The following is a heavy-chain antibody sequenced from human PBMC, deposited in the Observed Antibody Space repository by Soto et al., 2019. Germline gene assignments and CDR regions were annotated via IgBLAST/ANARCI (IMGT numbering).Heavy chain of an antibody. D-gene: IGHD3-3*01. CDR3: AKEGLDFWSGYYTGYFDY. V-gene: IGHV3-23*01. Sequence: GGSLRLSCAASGFTFSSYAMSWVRQAPGKGLEWVSAISGSGGSTYYADSVKGRFTISRDNSKNTLYLQMNSLRAEDTAVYYCAKEGLDFWSGYYTGYFDYWGQGTLVTVSS. CDR2: ISGSGGST. CDR1: GFTFSSYA. J-gene: IGHJ4*02.